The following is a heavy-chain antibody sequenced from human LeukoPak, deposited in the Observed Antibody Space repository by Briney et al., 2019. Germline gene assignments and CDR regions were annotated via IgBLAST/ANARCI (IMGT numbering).Heavy chain of an antibody. D-gene: IGHD3-3*01. CDR2: INPNSGGT. Sequence: ASVKVSCKASGYTFTVFCIHWVRQAPGQGLEWMGRINPNSGGTNYAQKFQGRVTMTRDTSISTAYMELSRLRSDDTAIYYCASSTRSGYNWHSCNYWGPGTLVTVSS. J-gene: IGHJ4*02. CDR1: GYTFTVFC. CDR3: ASSTRSGYNWHSCNY. V-gene: IGHV1-2*02.